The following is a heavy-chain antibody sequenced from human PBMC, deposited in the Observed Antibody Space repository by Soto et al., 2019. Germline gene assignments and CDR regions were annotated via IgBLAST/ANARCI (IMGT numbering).Heavy chain of an antibody. CDR3: ARMDTDYGMDV. J-gene: IGHJ6*02. Sequence: SETLSLTCSVSGGSIRSSSYYWAWIRQPPGKGLEWIGTIYYSGSTYYNPPLKSRLTISIDTSKNQFSLKLTSVTAADTAVYYCARMDTDYGMDVWGQGTTVTVSS. CDR2: IYYSGST. V-gene: IGHV4-39*01. D-gene: IGHD5-18*01. CDR1: GGSIRSSSYY.